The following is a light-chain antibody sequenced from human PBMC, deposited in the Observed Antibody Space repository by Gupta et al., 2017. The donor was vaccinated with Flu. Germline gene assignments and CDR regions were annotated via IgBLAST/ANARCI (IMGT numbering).Light chain of an antibody. J-gene: IGLJ3*02. V-gene: IGLV1-40*01. Sequence: SSNIGARDVQWYQQLPGTAPKVLSYGNTNRPSGFPDRFSGSKSGTSASLAITGLQAEDEAAYYCQSYDSSLSGWVFGGGTMLTVL. CDR2: GNT. CDR3: QSYDSSLSGWV. CDR1: SSNIGARD.